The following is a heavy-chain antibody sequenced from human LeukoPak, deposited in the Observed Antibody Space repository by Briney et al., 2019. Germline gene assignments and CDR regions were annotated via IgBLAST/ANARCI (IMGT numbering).Heavy chain of an antibody. D-gene: IGHD2-21*02. CDR2: IKQDGSEK. CDR1: GFTLSSYW. V-gene: IGHV3-7*03. Sequence: GGSLRLSCGASGFTLSSYWMTWVRQAPGKGLEWVANIKQDGSEKYYVDSVKGRFTISRDNARNSLYLQMNSLRAEDTALYYCARRLSLRFDAFAVWGPGTVVTVSS. J-gene: IGHJ3*01. CDR3: ARRLSLRFDAFAV.